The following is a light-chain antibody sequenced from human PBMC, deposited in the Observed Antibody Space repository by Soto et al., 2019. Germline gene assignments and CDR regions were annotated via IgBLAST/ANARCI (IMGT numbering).Light chain of an antibody. V-gene: IGKV3-20*01. J-gene: IGKJ4*01. CDR2: GAS. CDR1: QGVSSSY. CDR3: QHYRTS. Sequence: EIVLTQSPGTLSLSPGERATLSCRASQGVSSSYLAWYQQKPGQPPRLLIYGASSRATGIPDRFSGSGSGTDLTLTLTRREPEDFAVYYCQHYRTSFGGGTKVEIK.